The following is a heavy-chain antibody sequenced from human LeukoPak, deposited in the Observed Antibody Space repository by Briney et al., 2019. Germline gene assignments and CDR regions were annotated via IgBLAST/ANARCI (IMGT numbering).Heavy chain of an antibody. CDR3: ARDSAAAAGGY. CDR1: GFSVSNNY. Sequence: GGSLRLSCAVSGFSVSNNYMTWVRQAPGKGLEWVSIIYSGGSTYYADSVRGRFSISRDNSNNTLYLQMNSLRAEDTAVYYCARDSAAAAGGYWGQGTLVTVSS. J-gene: IGHJ4*02. V-gene: IGHV3-66*01. D-gene: IGHD6-13*01. CDR2: IYSGGST.